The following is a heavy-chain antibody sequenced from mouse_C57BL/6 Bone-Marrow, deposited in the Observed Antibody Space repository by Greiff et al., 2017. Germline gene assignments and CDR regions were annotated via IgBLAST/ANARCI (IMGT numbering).Heavy chain of an antibody. CDR1: GFNIKDDY. V-gene: IGHV14-4*01. CDR3: TSFITTAELNFDY. D-gene: IGHD1-1*01. J-gene: IGHJ2*01. Sequence: VQLKESGAELVRPGASVKLSCTASGFNIKDDYMHWVKQRPEQGLEWIGWIDPENGDTEYASKFQGQATITAYTSSNTAYLQISSLTSEDTAFYYCTSFITTAELNFDYWCQGPTLTVSS. CDR2: IDPENGDT.